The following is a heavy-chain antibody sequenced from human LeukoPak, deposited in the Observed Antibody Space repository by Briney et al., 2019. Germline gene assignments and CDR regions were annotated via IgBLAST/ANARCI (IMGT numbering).Heavy chain of an antibody. CDR3: AREPLSNYYDSSGYYDY. CDR1: GYTFTSYG. J-gene: IGHJ4*02. CDR2: ISAYNGNT. V-gene: IGHV1-18*01. Sequence: ASVKVSCKASGYTFTSYGISWVRQAPGQGLEWMGWISAYNGNTNYAQKLQGRVTMTTDTSTSTAYMELRSLRSDDTAAYYCAREPLSNYYDSSGYYDYWGQGTLVTVSS. D-gene: IGHD3-22*01.